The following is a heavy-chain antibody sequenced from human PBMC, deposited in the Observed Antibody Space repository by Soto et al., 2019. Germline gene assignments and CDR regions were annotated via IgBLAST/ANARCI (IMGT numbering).Heavy chain of an antibody. J-gene: IGHJ4*02. CDR1: GGSISSYY. Sequence: PSETLSLSRTVSGGSISSYYWSWIRQPAGKGLEYIGRMYTGGSTNYNPSLKSRVTVSIDTSKNQFSLKLSSVTAADTAVYYCASAYSSGWSTGVYYFDYWGQGTLVTVSS. D-gene: IGHD6-19*01. CDR3: ASAYSSGWSTGVYYFDY. CDR2: MYTGGST. V-gene: IGHV4-4*07.